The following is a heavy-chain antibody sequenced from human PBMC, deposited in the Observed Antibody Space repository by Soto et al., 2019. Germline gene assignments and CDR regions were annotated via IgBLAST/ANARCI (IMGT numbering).Heavy chain of an antibody. J-gene: IGHJ4*02. Sequence: QVQLQQWGAGLLKPSETLSLTCAVYGGSFSGYYWSWIRQPPGKGLEWIGEINHSGSTNYNPSLKSRVTISVDPSKNPFSLKRVSVTAVDTDVYYCAMPGYSYGWNYFDYWGQGTLVNVSS. D-gene: IGHD5-18*01. V-gene: IGHV4-34*01. CDR2: INHSGST. CDR1: GGSFSGYY. CDR3: AMPGYSYGWNYFDY.